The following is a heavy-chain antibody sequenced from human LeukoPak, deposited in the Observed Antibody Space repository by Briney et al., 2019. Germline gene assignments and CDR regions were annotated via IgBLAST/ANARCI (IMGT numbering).Heavy chain of an antibody. V-gene: IGHV3-74*01. CDR2: INSDGSGT. CDR3: ARGTYYYDSSGPGTDY. CDR1: GFTFSSYW. Sequence: GGSLRLSCAASGFTFSSYWMHWVRQAPGKGLVWVSRINSDGSGTSYADSVKGRFTISRDNAKNTLYLQMNSLRAEDTAVYYCARGTYYYDSSGPGTDYWGQGTLVTVSS. D-gene: IGHD3-22*01. J-gene: IGHJ4*02.